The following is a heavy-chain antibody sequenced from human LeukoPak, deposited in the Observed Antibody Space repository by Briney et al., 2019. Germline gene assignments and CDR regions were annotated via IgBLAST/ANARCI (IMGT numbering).Heavy chain of an antibody. V-gene: IGHV3-66*01. CDR3: ARDVDGYNSGFDY. D-gene: IGHD5-24*01. CDR2: IYNDGNT. CDR1: GFTVSNNH. J-gene: IGHJ4*02. Sequence: PGGSLRLSCVASGFTVSNNHMSWVRQAPGKGLEWVSIIYNDGNTYYADSVKGRFTISRDNAKNSLYLQMNSLRAEDTAVYYCARDVDGYNSGFDYWGQGTLVTVSS.